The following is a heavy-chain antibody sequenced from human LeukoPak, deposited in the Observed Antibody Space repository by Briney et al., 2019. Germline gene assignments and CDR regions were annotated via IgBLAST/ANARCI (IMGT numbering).Heavy chain of an antibody. CDR1: GGSISSISYY. J-gene: IGHJ4*02. CDR3: AREGYYYDSSGYYYHFDY. Sequence: SETLSLTCTVSGGSISSISYYWGWIRQPPGKGLEWIGHIYYSGSTYDNPALKSRVTISVDTSKNQFSLKLSSVTAADTAVYYCAREGYYYDSSGYYYHFDYWGQGTLVTVSS. D-gene: IGHD3-22*01. CDR2: IYYSGST. V-gene: IGHV4-39*07.